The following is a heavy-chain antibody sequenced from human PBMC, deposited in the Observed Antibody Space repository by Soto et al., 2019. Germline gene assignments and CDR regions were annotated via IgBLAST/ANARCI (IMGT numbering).Heavy chain of an antibody. V-gene: IGHV3-23*01. CDR2: ISGSGGST. CDR3: AKGTVYDSSAYYGMDV. CDR1: GFTFSSYA. D-gene: IGHD3-22*01. J-gene: IGHJ6*02. Sequence: GGSLRLSCAASGFTFSSYAMSWVRQAPGKGLEWVSAISGSGGSTYYADSVKGRFTISRDNSKNTLYLQMNSLRAEDTAVYYCAKGTVYDSSAYYGMDVWGQGTTVTVSS.